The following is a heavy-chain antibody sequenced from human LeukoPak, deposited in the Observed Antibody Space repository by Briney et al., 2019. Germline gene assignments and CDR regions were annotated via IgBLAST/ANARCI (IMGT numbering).Heavy chain of an antibody. D-gene: IGHD1-26*01. V-gene: IGHV4-38-2*02. Sequence: WETLSLTCTVSGYSISSGYYWGWIRPPPGKGLEWIGSIYHSGSTHYNPSLKSRVTISVDTSKNQFPLKLSSVTAADTALYYCAREGGSYYPHYYFDYWGQGTLVTVSS. CDR2: IYHSGST. CDR3: AREGGSYYPHYYFDY. J-gene: IGHJ4*02. CDR1: GYSISSGYY.